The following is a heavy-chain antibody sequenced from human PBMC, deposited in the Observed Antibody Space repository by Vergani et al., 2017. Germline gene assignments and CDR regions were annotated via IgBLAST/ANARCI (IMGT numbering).Heavy chain of an antibody. J-gene: IGHJ5*02. D-gene: IGHD6-13*01. V-gene: IGHV1-69*02. CDR2: IIPILGIA. CDR1: GGTFSSYT. CDR3: ARAAAAVPGRFDP. Sequence: QVQLVQSGAEVKKPGSSVKVSCKASGGTFSSYTISWVRQAPGQGLEWMGRIIPILGIANYAQKFQVRVTITADKSTSTAYMELSSLRSEDTAVYYSARAAAAVPGRFDPWGQGTLVTVSS.